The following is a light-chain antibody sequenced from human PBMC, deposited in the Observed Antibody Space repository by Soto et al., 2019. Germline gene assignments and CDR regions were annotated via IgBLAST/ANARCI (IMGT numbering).Light chain of an antibody. V-gene: IGKV1-9*01. CDR1: XXIAIY. CDR2: AAS. J-gene: IGKJ4*01. Sequence: QSPSSLSASVXDRVTITXXXXXXIAIYLAWYQQNPGEAPKLLIYAASTLYGGVPSRFSGSGSGTDFALTITSLQAEDFATYYCQQLRMYPSTFGGGTKVEIK. CDR3: QQLRMYPST.